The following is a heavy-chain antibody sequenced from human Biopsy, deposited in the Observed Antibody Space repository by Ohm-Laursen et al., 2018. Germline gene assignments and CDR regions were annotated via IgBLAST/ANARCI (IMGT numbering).Heavy chain of an antibody. Sequence: SLRLSCTASGFTFSSCDMTWVRQAPGKGLAWVSSISSRCSDIYYADSVKGRFTISRDNAKNSLFLHMNSLRAEDTAVYYCARGASGVATIGRGQGTLVTVSS. CDR2: ISSRCSDI. D-gene: IGHD5-24*01. V-gene: IGHV3-21*01. CDR3: ARGASGVATIG. J-gene: IGHJ4*02. CDR1: GFTFSSCD.